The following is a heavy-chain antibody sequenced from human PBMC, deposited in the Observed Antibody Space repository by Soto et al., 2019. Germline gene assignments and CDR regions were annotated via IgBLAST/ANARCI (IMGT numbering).Heavy chain of an antibody. V-gene: IGHV3-49*04. CDR3: TRAATYYYDSSGYAFDI. CDR2: IRSKTYGGTT. J-gene: IGHJ3*02. CDR1: GFTFGDYA. Sequence: SLRLSCTASGFTFGDYAMSWVRQAPGKGLERVGFIRSKTYGGTTEYAASVKGRFTISRDDSKSIAYLQMNSLKTEDTAVYYCTRAATYYYDSSGYAFDIWGQGTMVTVSS. D-gene: IGHD3-22*01.